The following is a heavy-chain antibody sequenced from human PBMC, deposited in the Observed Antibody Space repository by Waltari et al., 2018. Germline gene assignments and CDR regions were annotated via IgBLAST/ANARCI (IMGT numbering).Heavy chain of an antibody. CDR1: GYSIISGYY. D-gene: IGHD3-3*01. J-gene: IGHJ4*02. CDR2: IYHGGST. Sequence: QVQLQESGPGLVKPSETLSLTCAVSGYSIISGYYWGWIRQPPGKGLEWSGSIYHGGSTYYNPSLKSRVTISVDTSKNQFSLKLGSVTAADTAVYYCARRVGNDFPIDYWGQGTLVTVSS. V-gene: IGHV4-38-2*01. CDR3: ARRVGNDFPIDY.